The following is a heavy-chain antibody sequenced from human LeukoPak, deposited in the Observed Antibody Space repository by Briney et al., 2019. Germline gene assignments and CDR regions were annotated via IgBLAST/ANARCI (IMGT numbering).Heavy chain of an antibody. CDR1: GYSFTSYW. D-gene: IGHD6-13*01. V-gene: IGHV5-51*01. Sequence: GESLKISCKGSGYSFTSYWIGWVRQMPGKGLEWMGIIYPGDSDTTYSPSFQGQVTISADKSFSTAYLQWSSLKASDSAMYYCGRIPAAGSLKGSFDIWGQGTMVTVSS. CDR3: GRIPAAGSLKGSFDI. CDR2: IYPGDSDT. J-gene: IGHJ3*02.